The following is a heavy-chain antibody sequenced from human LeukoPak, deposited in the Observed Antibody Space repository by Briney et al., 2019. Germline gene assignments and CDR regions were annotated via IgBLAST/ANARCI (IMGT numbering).Heavy chain of an antibody. CDR2: INHSGST. CDR3: AREHSSGRYYYMDV. J-gene: IGHJ6*03. Sequence: SETLSLTCAVYGGSFSGYYWSWIRQPPGKGLEWIGEINHSGSTNYNPSLKSRVTISVDTSKNQFSLKLSSVTAADTAVYYCAREHSSGRYYYMDVWGKGTTVTVSS. D-gene: IGHD6-19*01. V-gene: IGHV4-34*01. CDR1: GGSFSGYY.